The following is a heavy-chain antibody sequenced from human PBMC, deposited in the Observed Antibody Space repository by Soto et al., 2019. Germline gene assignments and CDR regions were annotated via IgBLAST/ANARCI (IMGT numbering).Heavy chain of an antibody. CDR3: ARRELGYYYYGMDV. CDR2: ISAYNGNT. D-gene: IGHD6-6*01. J-gene: IGHJ6*02. Sequence: GASVKVSCKASGYTFTSYGISWVRQAPGQGLEWMGWISAYNGNTNYAQKLQGRVTMTSDTSTSTAYMELRSLRSDDTAVYYCARRELGYYYYGMDVWGQGTTVTVSS. CDR1: GYTFTSYG. V-gene: IGHV1-18*01.